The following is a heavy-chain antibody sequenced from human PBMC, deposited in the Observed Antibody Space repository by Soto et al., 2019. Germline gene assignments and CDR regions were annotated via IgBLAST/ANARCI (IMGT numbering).Heavy chain of an antibody. J-gene: IGHJ4*02. CDR3: ARGTWIQLWGLDY. CDR1: GGPFSSYY. V-gene: IGHV4-34*01. D-gene: IGHD5-18*01. Sequence: SETLSLTCAVYGGPFSSYYWSWIRQPPGKGLEWIGVINHSGSTNYDPSLKSRVTISVDKSKNQFSLKLSSVTAADTAVYYCARGTWIQLWGLDYWGQGTLVTVSS. CDR2: INHSGST.